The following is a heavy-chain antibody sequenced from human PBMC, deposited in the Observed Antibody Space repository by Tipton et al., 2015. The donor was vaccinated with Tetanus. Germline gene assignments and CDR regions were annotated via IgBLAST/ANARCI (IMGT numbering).Heavy chain of an antibody. V-gene: IGHV4-39*01. J-gene: IGHJ5*02. CDR1: GDSISSILYY. CDR2: VYYGGNT. Sequence: TLSLTCTVSGDSISSILYYWAWIRQSPGRGLEWIGSVYYGGNTFYNPSLKSRLTISADTSKNQFSLKVPSVTAADTAVYYCAKHRPSTGTAPSLIYNCFDPWGQGTLVTVSS. CDR3: AKHRPSTGTAPSLIYNCFDP. D-gene: IGHD1-1*01.